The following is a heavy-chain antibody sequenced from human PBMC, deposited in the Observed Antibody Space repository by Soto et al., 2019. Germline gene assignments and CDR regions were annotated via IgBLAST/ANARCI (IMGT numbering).Heavy chain of an antibody. CDR2: IKQDGSEK. Sequence: EVQLVESGGGLVQPGGSLRLSCAASGFTFSSYWMSWVRQAPGKGLEWMANIKQDGSEKYYVDSVKGRFTISRDNAKNSLYLQMNSLRAEDTAVYYCARGVSSGYYNYWGQGTLVTVSS. D-gene: IGHD3-22*01. CDR3: ARGVSSGYYNY. CDR1: GFTFSSYW. V-gene: IGHV3-7*05. J-gene: IGHJ4*02.